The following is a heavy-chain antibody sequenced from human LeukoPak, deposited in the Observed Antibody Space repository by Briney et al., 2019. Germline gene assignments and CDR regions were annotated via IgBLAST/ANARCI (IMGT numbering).Heavy chain of an antibody. V-gene: IGHV4-34*01. D-gene: IGHD2-2*01. CDR2: INHSGST. Sequence: SETLSLTCAVYGGSFSGYYWSWIRQPPGKGLEWIGEINHSGSTNYNPSLKSRVTISVDTSKNQFSLKLSSVTAADTAVYYCAGGTDCSSTSCYYYYYYMDVWGKGTTVTVSS. CDR1: GGSFSGYY. J-gene: IGHJ6*03. CDR3: AGGTDCSSTSCYYYYYYMDV.